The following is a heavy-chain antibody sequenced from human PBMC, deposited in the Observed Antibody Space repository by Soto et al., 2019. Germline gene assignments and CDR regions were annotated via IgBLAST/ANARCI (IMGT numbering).Heavy chain of an antibody. J-gene: IGHJ5*02. V-gene: IGHV4-4*02. CDR2: IYHSGST. D-gene: IGHD3-10*01. CDR1: GGSISGINW. Sequence: SETLSLTCAVSGGSISGINWWYWVRQPPGKGLEWIGEIYHSGSTHYNPSLKSRVTISVDTSKNQFSLKLSSVTAADTAVYYCAREEDYYGSGSYYNWFDPWGQGTLVTVSS. CDR3: AREEDYYGSGSYYNWFDP.